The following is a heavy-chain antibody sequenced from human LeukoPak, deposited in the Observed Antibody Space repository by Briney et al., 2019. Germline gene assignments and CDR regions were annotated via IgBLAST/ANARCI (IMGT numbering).Heavy chain of an antibody. D-gene: IGHD2-15*01. J-gene: IGHJ3*02. CDR3: AREGTFCSGGSCYGMFAFDI. V-gene: IGHV3-21*01. CDR1: GFIFSNYA. Sequence: GGSLRLSCAASGFIFSNYAMTWVRQAPGKGLEWVSTISGSGGNIYYADSVKGRFTISRDNAKNSLYLQMNSLRAEDTAVYYCAREGTFCSGGSCYGMFAFDIWGQGTMVTVSS. CDR2: ISGSGGNI.